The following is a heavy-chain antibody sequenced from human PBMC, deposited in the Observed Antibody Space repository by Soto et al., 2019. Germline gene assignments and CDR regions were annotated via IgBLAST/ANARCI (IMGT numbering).Heavy chain of an antibody. CDR1: GYTFITYP. D-gene: IGHD6-13*01. CDR2: INADNGNT. CDR3: ARSGDSVAAAGTENWFFDL. Sequence: QVQLVQSGAEVKKPGASVKVSCEASGYTFITYPMHWVRQAPGQRLEWMGWINADNGNTKYSQKFQGRVTIPRDPSATTAFMELSSLRSEDTAVYYCARSGDSVAAAGTENWFFDLWGRGTLVTVSS. V-gene: IGHV1-3*01. J-gene: IGHJ2*01.